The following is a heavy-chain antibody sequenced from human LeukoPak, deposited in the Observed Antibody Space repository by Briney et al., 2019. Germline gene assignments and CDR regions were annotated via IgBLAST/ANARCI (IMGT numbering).Heavy chain of an antibody. D-gene: IGHD2-2*01. CDR3: AVGKDIVVVPAASMLVSYYGMDV. CDR1: GGTFSSYA. CDR2: IIPIFGTA. Sequence: SVKVSCKASGGTFSSYAISWVRLAPGQGLEWMGGIIPIFGTANYAQKFQGRVTITADESTSTAYMELSSLRSEDTAVYYCAVGKDIVVVPAASMLVSYYGMDVWGKGTTVTVSS. J-gene: IGHJ6*04. V-gene: IGHV1-69*13.